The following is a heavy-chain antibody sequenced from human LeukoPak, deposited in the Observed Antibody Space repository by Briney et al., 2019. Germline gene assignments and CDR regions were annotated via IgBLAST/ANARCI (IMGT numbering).Heavy chain of an antibody. CDR1: GYIFISYY. D-gene: IGHD1-14*01. Sequence: ASVKVSCKASGYIFISYYIHWVRQAPGQGLEWVGMINPSGGATSYAQKFQGRVTMTRDTSTSTVYMDLRSLRSEDTAVYYCARAYGLSPDCDYWGQGTLVTVSS. J-gene: IGHJ4*02. CDR3: ARAYGLSPDCDY. CDR2: INPSGGAT. V-gene: IGHV1-46*01.